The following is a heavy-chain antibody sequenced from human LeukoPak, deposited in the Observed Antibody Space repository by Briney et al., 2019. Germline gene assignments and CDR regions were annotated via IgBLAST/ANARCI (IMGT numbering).Heavy chain of an antibody. CDR1: GFTFSNYF. J-gene: IGHJ5*02. V-gene: IGHV3-74*03. Sequence: GGSLRLSCAASGFTFSNYFVHWVRQAPGKGLVWVSRINSDGTSTMYADSVKGRFTISRDNAKNMLYMQMNSLRDEDTAVYYCARRVDATRWFDPWGQGTLVTVSS. CDR2: INSDGTST. D-gene: IGHD2-15*01. CDR3: ARRVDATRWFDP.